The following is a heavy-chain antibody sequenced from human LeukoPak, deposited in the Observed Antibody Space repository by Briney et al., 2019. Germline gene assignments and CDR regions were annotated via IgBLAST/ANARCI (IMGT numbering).Heavy chain of an antibody. CDR2: IYYSGST. J-gene: IGHJ6*03. Sequence: PSETLSLTCTVSGGSISSSSYYWGWIRQPPGKGLEWIGSIYYSGSTYYSPSLKSRVTISVDTSKNQFSLKLSSVTAADTAVYYCARDVISSSSFSYYYYYYMDVWGKGTTVTVSS. CDR3: ARDVISSSSFSYYYYYYMDV. V-gene: IGHV4-39*07. D-gene: IGHD6-6*01. CDR1: GGSISSSSYY.